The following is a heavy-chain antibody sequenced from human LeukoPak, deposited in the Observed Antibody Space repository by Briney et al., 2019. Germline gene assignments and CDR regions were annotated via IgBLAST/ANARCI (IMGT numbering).Heavy chain of an antibody. V-gene: IGHV3-23*01. D-gene: IGHD3-10*02. Sequence: GGSLRLSCVTSGFTFGSYAMTWVRQPPGKGLEWVAAISGSGDKTYYADSVKGRFTISRDNSKTTLFLQLNSLGAGDSAVYYCAKDPRDVVDCWGQGTLVTVSS. CDR2: ISGSGDKT. CDR3: AKDPRDVVDC. J-gene: IGHJ4*02. CDR1: GFTFGSYA.